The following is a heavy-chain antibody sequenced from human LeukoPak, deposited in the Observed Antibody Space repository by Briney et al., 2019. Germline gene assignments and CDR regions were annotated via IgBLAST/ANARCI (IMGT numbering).Heavy chain of an antibody. CDR2: TRYDGSNK. V-gene: IGHV3-30*02. D-gene: IGHD5-18*01. J-gene: IGHJ3*02. CDR1: GFTFSSYG. CDR3: AKDRISGYNFGLSAFDI. Sequence: GGSLRLSCAASGFTFSSYGMNWVRQAPGKGLEWVAFTRYDGSNKYYADSVKGRFTICRDNSKNTLYLQMNSLRLEDTAVYYCAKDRISGYNFGLSAFDIWGQGTTVTVSS.